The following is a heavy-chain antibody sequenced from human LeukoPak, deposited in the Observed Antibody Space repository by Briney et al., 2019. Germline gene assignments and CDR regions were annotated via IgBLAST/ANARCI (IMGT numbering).Heavy chain of an antibody. D-gene: IGHD2-2*01. CDR2: IYYSGST. V-gene: IGHV4-59*12. Sequence: SETLSLTCTVSGGSISSDYWSWIRQPPGKGLEWIGYIYYSGSTNYNPSLKSRVTISVDTSKNQFSLKLSSVTAADTAVYYCARDREYQPPGYYYYYGMDVWGQGTTVTVSS. CDR3: ARDREYQPPGYYYYYGMDV. J-gene: IGHJ6*02. CDR1: GGSISSDY.